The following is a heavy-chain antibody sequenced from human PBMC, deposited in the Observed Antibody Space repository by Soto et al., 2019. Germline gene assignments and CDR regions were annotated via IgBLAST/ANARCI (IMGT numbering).Heavy chain of an antibody. CDR2: ISTYNGNT. V-gene: IGHV1-18*01. D-gene: IGHD4-17*01. Sequence: ASVKVSCXASGYTFTNYGFTWVRQTPGQGLEWLGWISTYNGNTKYAQKVQGRLTMTTDTSTSTANMELTSLGSDDTALYYCARTTVTASYYYMDVWGKGSTVTVSS. J-gene: IGHJ6*03. CDR1: GYTFTNYG. CDR3: ARTTVTASYYYMDV.